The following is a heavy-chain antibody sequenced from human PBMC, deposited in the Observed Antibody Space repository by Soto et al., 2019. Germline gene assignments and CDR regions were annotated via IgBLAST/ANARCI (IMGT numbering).Heavy chain of an antibody. J-gene: IGHJ5*02. CDR3: ARESEYRSSGWLDP. D-gene: IGHD6-6*01. CDR1: GFTFSSYA. Sequence: QVQLVESGGGVVQPGRSLRLSCAASGFTFSSYAMHWVRQAPGKGLEWVAVISYDGSKKYYADSVKGRFTISRDNSKNTFYLQMNSLRAEDTAVYYCARESEYRSSGWLDPWGQGTLVTVSS. CDR2: ISYDGSKK. V-gene: IGHV3-30-3*01.